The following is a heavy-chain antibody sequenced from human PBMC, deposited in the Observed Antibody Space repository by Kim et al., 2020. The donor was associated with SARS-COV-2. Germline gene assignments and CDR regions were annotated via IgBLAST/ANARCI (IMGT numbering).Heavy chain of an antibody. CDR2: IKSKTDGGTT. D-gene: IGHD2-2*01. V-gene: IGHV3-15*01. J-gene: IGHJ4*02. CDR3: TTVKDSYCSSTSCYPGSGY. Sequence: GGSLRLSCAASGFTFSNAWMSWVRQAPGKGLEWVGRIKSKTDGGTTDYAAPVKGRFTISRDDSKNTLYLQMNSLKTEDTAVYYCTTVKDSYCSSTSCYPGSGYWGQGTLVTVSS. CDR1: GFTFSNAW.